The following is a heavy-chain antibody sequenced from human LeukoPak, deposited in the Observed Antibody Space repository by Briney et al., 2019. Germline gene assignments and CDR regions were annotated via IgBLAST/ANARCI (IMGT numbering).Heavy chain of an antibody. CDR2: IYYSGST. J-gene: IGHJ4*02. Sequence: SETLSLTCTVSGGSISSYYWSWIRQPPGKGLEWIGYIYYSGSTNYNPSLKSRVTISVDTSKNQFSLKLSSVTAADTAVYYCAKDVDPSDPHPTGFDYWGQGTLVTVSS. D-gene: IGHD1-1*01. V-gene: IGHV4-59*12. CDR1: GGSISSYY. CDR3: AKDVDPSDPHPTGFDY.